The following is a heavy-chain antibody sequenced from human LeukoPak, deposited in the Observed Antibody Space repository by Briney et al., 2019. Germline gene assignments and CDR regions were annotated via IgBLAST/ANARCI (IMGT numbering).Heavy chain of an antibody. CDR1: GGSISSYY. D-gene: IGHD1-26*01. V-gene: IGHV4-59*08. J-gene: IGHJ3*01. CDR2: IYYSGST. Sequence: SETLSLTCTVSGGSISSYYWSWIRQPPGKGLEWIGYIYYSGSTNYNPSLKSRVTISVDTSKNQFSLKLSSVTAADTAVYYCARGADHYLPSDPWGQGTMVTVSS. CDR3: ARGADHYLPSDP.